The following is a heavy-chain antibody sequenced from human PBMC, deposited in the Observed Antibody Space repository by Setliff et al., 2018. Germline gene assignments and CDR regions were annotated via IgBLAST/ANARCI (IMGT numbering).Heavy chain of an antibody. J-gene: IGHJ4*02. CDR2: INQSGST. D-gene: IGHD3-22*01. V-gene: IGHV4-34*01. CDR1: GGSISDYY. Sequence: SETLSLTCGGYGGSISDYYWSWIRQPPGKGLEWIGEINQSGSTTYNPSLKGRVTISMDTSKNQFSLKLTSVTASDTAMYYCARRRYYDSSGYYYFDYWGQGTLVTVSS. CDR3: ARRRYYDSSGYYYFDY.